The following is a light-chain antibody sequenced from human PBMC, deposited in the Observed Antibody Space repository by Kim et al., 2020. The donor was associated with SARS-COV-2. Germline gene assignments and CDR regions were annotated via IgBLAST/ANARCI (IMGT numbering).Light chain of an antibody. V-gene: IGKV1-5*03. CDR1: PSNSML. CDR2: KAS. J-gene: IGKJ4*01. Sequence: VGDRVNIPWRGRPSNSMLLALDPTKPGKAPKFLISKASSLESGVPSRFSGSGSGTDFTLTISSLEPEDFSIYYCQQRNSWPPAVTFGGGTKVDIK. CDR3: QQRNSWPPAVT.